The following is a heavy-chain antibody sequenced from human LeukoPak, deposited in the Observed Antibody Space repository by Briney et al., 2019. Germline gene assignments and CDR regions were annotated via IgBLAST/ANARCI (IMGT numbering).Heavy chain of an antibody. J-gene: IGHJ6*03. CDR1: GFTFDDYG. CDR2: INWNGSGA. V-gene: IGHV3-20*04. Sequence: GGSLRLSSAASGFTFDDYGMSWVRQVPGKGLEWVSGINWNGSGAGYADSVKGRFTISRDNAKNSLYLQMNSLKAEDTALFYCARYLRKLYGRGGDYYFYMDVWGKGTTVTVSS. CDR3: ARYLRKLYGRGGDYYFYMDV. D-gene: IGHD4-17*01.